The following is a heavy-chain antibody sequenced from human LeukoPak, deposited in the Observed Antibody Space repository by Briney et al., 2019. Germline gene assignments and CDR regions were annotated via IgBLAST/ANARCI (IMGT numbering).Heavy chain of an antibody. Sequence: PAETLSLTCAVYGGSLSGHYWSWIRQPPGKGLEWISEINHSGSTNYNPSLKRRLTTSVNTSKNQFSLKVSSVPAGDTAVYYCAKYQWGELWSGFEYWGQGTLVTVSS. CDR2: INHSGST. CDR3: AKYQWGELWSGFEY. CDR1: GGSLSGHY. J-gene: IGHJ4*02. V-gene: IGHV4-34*01. D-gene: IGHD3-3*01.